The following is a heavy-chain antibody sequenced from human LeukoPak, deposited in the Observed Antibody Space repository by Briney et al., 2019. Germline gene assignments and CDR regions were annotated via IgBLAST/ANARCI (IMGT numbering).Heavy chain of an antibody. CDR2: IYASGNT. CDR3: ARDSDYYDSSGGYWYFDL. Sequence: PSETLSLTCSVSGGSISSGSYYWSWIRQPAGKGLEWIGRIYASGNTNYNPSLKSRVTISVDTSKNQFSLKLSSVTAADTAVYYCARDSDYYDSSGGYWYFDLWGRGTLVTVSS. V-gene: IGHV4-61*02. CDR1: GGSISSGSYY. D-gene: IGHD3-22*01. J-gene: IGHJ2*01.